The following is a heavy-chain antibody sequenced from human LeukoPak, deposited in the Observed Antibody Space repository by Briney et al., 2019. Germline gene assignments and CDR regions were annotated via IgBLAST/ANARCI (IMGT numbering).Heavy chain of an antibody. CDR1: GYTFTDYY. J-gene: IGHJ4*02. Sequence: ASVKVSCKASGYTFTDYYMHWVRQAPGQGLEWMGWINPNNGVTKSAQRFQGRVTMTRDTSISTAYMEVSGLKSDDTAMYYCARDGSLDYWGQGTLVTVSS. V-gene: IGHV1-2*02. CDR2: INPNNGVT. D-gene: IGHD6-13*01. CDR3: ARDGSLDY.